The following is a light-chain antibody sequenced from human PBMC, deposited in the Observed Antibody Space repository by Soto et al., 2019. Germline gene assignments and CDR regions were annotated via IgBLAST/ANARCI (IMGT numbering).Light chain of an antibody. CDR3: QHYNSYSEA. CDR1: QSISSY. V-gene: IGKV1-5*01. CDR2: AAS. J-gene: IGKJ1*01. Sequence: DIQMTQSPSSLSASVGDRVTITCRASQSISSYLNWYQQKPGKAPKXLIYAASSLQSGVPSRFSGSGSGTELTLTISSLQPDDFETYYCQHYNSYSEAFGQGTKVDIK.